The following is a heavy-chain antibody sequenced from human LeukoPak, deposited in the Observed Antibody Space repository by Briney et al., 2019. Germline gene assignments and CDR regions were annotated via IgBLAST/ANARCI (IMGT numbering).Heavy chain of an antibody. Sequence: PGGSLRLSCEASGFTFSSAWMSWVRQAPGKGLEWIGEISLTGETNYNPSLNGRVTMSLDGSRNQLPLTLTSVTAADTAIYYCSRESGAFCPFGYWGQGTLVIVPP. CDR1: GFTFSSAW. J-gene: IGHJ4*02. V-gene: IGHV4-4*02. CDR3: SRESGAFCPFGY. CDR2: ISLTGET. D-gene: IGHD1-26*01.